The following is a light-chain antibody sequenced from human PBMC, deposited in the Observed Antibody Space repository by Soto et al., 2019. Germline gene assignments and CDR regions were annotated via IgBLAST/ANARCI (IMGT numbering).Light chain of an antibody. V-gene: IGKV1-33*01. Sequence: DVKMTQSPSSLSAFVGDRVSITCQASQDINNYVIWYLQRPGKAPKVLIYEASNLETGVPSRFSGVGSGTNSPLTIRSLHLEDLGPFFGKHYIKAPSPFAQGT. J-gene: IGKJ2*01. CDR2: EAS. CDR1: QDINNY. CDR3: KHYIKAPSP.